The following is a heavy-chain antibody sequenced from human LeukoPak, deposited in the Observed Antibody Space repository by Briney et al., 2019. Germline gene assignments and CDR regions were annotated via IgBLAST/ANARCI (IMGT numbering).Heavy chain of an antibody. D-gene: IGHD6-6*01. Sequence: GGSLRLSCAASGFIFSNYAMSWVRQAPGKGLEWVSVIYSGGSTYYADSVKGRFTISRDNSKNTLYLQMNSLRAEDTAVYYCARGSSSSTWGQGTLVTVSS. CDR3: ARGSSSST. J-gene: IGHJ4*02. CDR2: IYSGGST. CDR1: GFIFSNYA. V-gene: IGHV3-53*01.